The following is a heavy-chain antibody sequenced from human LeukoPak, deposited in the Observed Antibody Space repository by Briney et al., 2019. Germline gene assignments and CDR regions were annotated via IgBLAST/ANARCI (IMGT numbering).Heavy chain of an antibody. CDR2: ISYDGSNK. J-gene: IGHJ6*02. CDR1: GFTFSSYG. V-gene: IGHV3-30*18. D-gene: IGHD6-19*01. CDR3: AKVKGLAVAADSYYGMDV. Sequence: GGSLRLSCAASGFTFSSYGMHWVRQAPGKGLEWVAVISYDGSNKYYADSVKGRFTISRDNSKNTLYLQMNSLRAEDTAVYYCAKVKGLAVAADSYYGMDVWGQGTTVTVSS.